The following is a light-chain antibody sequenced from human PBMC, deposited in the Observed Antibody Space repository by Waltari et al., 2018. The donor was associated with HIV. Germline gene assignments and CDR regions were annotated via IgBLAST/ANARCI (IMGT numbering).Light chain of an antibody. CDR3: GTWDRTLGGGV. J-gene: IGLJ3*02. CDR1: SSNIGNDY. CDR2: YKT. Sequence: QSVLTQPPSVSAAPGQKVTISCSRSSSNIGNDYVSWYQHGPGEAPRLLIYYKTKRPSGIPDRFSGSKSGTSATLAITGLQTGYEADYYCGTWDRTLGGGVFGGGTKLTVL. V-gene: IGLV1-51*01.